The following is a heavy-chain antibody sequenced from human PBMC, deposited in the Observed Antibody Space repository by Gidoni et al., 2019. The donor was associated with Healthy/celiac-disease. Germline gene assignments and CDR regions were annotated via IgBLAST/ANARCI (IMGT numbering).Heavy chain of an antibody. Sequence: EVQLLESGGGLVQPGGSMRLSCSASGYTVSSYAMSWVRQAPGKGLEWVSAISGRGGSTYYAESVKGRFTISRDNSKNTLYLQMNSLRAEDTALYYCANSTTMIVVVLFDYWGQGTLVAVSS. D-gene: IGHD3-22*01. V-gene: IGHV3-23*01. J-gene: IGHJ4*02. CDR2: ISGRGGST. CDR1: GYTVSSYA. CDR3: ANSTTMIVVVLFDY.